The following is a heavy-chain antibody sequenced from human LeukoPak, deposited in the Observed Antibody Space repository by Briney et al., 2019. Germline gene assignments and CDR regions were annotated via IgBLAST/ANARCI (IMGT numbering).Heavy chain of an antibody. J-gene: IGHJ4*02. V-gene: IGHV3-30*03. CDR2: ISYDGSNK. CDR3: ARGPSAGGYDYVWGSYRYTGQDY. Sequence: GGSLRLSCAASGFTFSSYGMHWVRQAPGKGLEWVAVISYDGSNKYYADSVKGRFTISRDNSKNTLYLQMNSLRAEDTAVYYCARGPSAGGYDYVWGSYRYTGQDYWGQGTLVTVSS. CDR1: GFTFSSYG. D-gene: IGHD3-16*02.